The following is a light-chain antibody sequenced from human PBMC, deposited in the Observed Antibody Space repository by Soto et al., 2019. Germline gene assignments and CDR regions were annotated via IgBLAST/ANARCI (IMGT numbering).Light chain of an antibody. V-gene: IGKV3-11*01. J-gene: IGKJ4*01. CDR3: QQHINWPLT. Sequence: EIVLTQSPATLSLSPGERATLSCRASQSVGSHLAWFQQRPGQAPRLLIYDASNRATGIPARFSGSGSGADFTLTISSLEPEDFALYYCQQHINWPLTFGGGTKVDIK. CDR1: QSVGSH. CDR2: DAS.